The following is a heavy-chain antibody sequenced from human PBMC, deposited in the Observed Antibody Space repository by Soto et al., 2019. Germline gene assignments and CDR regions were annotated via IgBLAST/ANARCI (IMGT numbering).Heavy chain of an antibody. CDR1: GDSISRNNW. V-gene: IGHV4-4*02. CDR2: IYHSGST. Sequence: SETLSLTCAISGDSISRNNWWSWVRQPPGKGLEWIGEIYHSGSTNYSPSLRSRLTISVDKSRNEVSLKLTSVTAADTAVYYCARGVFGVVYAFDIWGQGTMVTVSS. J-gene: IGHJ3*02. D-gene: IGHD3-3*01. CDR3: ARGVFGVVYAFDI.